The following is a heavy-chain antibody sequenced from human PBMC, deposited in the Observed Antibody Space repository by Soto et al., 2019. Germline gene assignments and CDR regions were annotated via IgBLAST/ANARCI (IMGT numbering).Heavy chain of an antibody. CDR3: AREYGDWGYWYFDL. D-gene: IGHD4-17*01. CDR1: GFTFSGYD. Sequence: DVQLVESGGGLVQPGGSLRLSCEASGFTFSGYDMHWVRQAAGDRLEWVSAIATSGNTYYAGSVKGRFTISRENAKNSLYLQINNVRAGDTAVYYCAREYGDWGYWYFDLWGRGTLVTFSS. J-gene: IGHJ2*01. CDR2: IATSGNT. V-gene: IGHV3-13*01.